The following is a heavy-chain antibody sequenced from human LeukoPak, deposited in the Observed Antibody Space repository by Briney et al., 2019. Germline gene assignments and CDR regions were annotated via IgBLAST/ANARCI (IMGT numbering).Heavy chain of an antibody. J-gene: IGHJ3*02. CDR1: GFTFDDYA. CDR3: AKDISSGGVAFDI. CDR2: ISWNSGSI. Sequence: PGGSLRLSCAASGFTFDDYAMHWVRQAPGKGLEWVSGISWNSGSIGYADSVKGRFTISRDNAKNSLYLQMNSLRAEDTALYYCAKDISSGGVAFDIWGQGTMVTVSS. D-gene: IGHD3-10*01. V-gene: IGHV3-9*01.